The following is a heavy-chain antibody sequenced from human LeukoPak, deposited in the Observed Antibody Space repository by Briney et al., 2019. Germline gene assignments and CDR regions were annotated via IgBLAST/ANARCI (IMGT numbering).Heavy chain of an antibody. D-gene: IGHD2-2*01. CDR3: AKVPAAEYYYYYMDV. CDR2: IYYSGST. CDR1: GGSISSSSYY. J-gene: IGHJ6*03. Sequence: PSETLSLTCTVSGGSISSSSYYWGWIRQPPGKGLEWIGSIYYSGSTYYNPSLKSRVTISVDTSKNQFSLKLSSVTAADTAVYYCAKVPAAEYYYYYMDVWGKGTTVTVSS. V-gene: IGHV4-39*01.